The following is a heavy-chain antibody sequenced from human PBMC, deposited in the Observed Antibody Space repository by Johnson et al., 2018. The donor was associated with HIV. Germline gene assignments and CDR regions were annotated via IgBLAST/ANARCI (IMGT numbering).Heavy chain of an antibody. CDR1: GFTFSSYW. D-gene: IGHD3-22*01. J-gene: IGHJ3*02. V-gene: IGHV3-7*01. CDR3: ARDYYDSSGPDAFDI. CDR2: IKQDGSEK. Sequence: VQLVESGGGVVQPGGSLRLSCAASGFTFSSYWMSWVRQAPGKGLEWVANIKQDGSEKYYVDSVKGRFTISRDNAKKSLYLQMNSLRVEDTAVYYCARDYYDSSGPDAFDIWGQGTMVTVSS.